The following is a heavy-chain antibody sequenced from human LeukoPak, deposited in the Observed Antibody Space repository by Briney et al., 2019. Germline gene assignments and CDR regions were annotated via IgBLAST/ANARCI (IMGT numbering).Heavy chain of an antibody. V-gene: IGHV1-69*06. J-gene: IGHJ5*02. CDR2: IIPIFGTA. Sequence: SVKVSCKASGGTFSSYAISWVRQAPGQGLEWMGGIIPIFGTANYTQKFQGRVTITADKSTSTAYMELSSLRSEDTAVYYCARGNLDLYDYVWGSYPDWFDPWGQGTLVTVSS. CDR1: GGTFSSYA. CDR3: ARGNLDLYDYVWGSYPDWFDP. D-gene: IGHD3-16*02.